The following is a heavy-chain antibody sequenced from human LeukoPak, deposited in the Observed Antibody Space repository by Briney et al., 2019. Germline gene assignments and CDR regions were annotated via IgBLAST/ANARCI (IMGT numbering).Heavy chain of an antibody. CDR2: ISGSGGST. D-gene: IGHD3-10*01. V-gene: IGHV3-23*01. J-gene: IGHJ4*02. CDR3: AKVGYYYGSGSYVGY. CDR1: GFTFSSNA. Sequence: GGSLRLSCAAFGFTFSSNAMSWVRQAPGKGLEWVSAISGSGGSTYYADSVKGRFTISRDNSKNTLYLQMNSLRAEDTAVYYCAKVGYYYGSGSYVGYWGQGTLVTVSS.